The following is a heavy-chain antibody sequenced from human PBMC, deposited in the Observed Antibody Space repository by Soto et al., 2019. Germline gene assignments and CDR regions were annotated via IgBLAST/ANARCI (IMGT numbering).Heavy chain of an antibody. D-gene: IGHD3-10*01. J-gene: IGHJ6*02. CDR3: ARDYGSGYYGMDV. V-gene: IGHV4-31*03. CDR2: IYYSGST. Sequence: PSETLSPTCTVSGGSISSGGYYWSWIRQHPGKGLEWIGYIYYSGSTYYNPSLKSRVTISVDTSKNQFSLKLSSVTAADTAVYYCARDYGSGYYGMDVWGQGTTVTVSS. CDR1: GGSISSGGYY.